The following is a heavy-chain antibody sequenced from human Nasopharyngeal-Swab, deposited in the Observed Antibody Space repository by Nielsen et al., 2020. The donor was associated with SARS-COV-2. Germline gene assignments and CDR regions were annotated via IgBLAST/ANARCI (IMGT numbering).Heavy chain of an antibody. Sequence: ASVKVSCKASGYTFTGYYMHWVRQATGQGLEWMGWMNPNSGNTGYAQKFQGRVTMTRNTSISTAYMELSSLRSEDTAVYYCARAVPIPGYYGDYEGFWYFDLWGRGTLVTVSS. CDR2: MNPNSGNT. J-gene: IGHJ2*01. V-gene: IGHV1-8*02. D-gene: IGHD4-17*01. CDR3: ARAVPIPGYYGDYEGFWYFDL. CDR1: GYTFTGYY.